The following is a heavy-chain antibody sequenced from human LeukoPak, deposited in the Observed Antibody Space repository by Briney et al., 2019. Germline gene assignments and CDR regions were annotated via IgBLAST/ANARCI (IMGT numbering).Heavy chain of an antibody. CDR3: ARDLHSGEVDI. J-gene: IGHJ3*02. V-gene: IGHV3-21*01. CDR1: GFTFSIYT. CDR2: ISSSSTYI. D-gene: IGHD7-27*01. Sequence: GGSLRLSCAASGFTFSIYTMNWVRQAPGKGLEWVSSISSSSTYIHYADSVKGRFTISRDNAKNSLYLQMNSLRAEDTAVYYCARDLHSGEVDIWGQGTMVTVSS.